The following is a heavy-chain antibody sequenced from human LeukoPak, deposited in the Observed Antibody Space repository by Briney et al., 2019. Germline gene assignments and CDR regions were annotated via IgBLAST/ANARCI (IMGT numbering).Heavy chain of an antibody. D-gene: IGHD4-23*01. CDR2: IYTSGST. J-gene: IGHJ6*02. CDR1: GGSISSGSYY. V-gene: IGHV4-61*02. CDR3: ASLGGGNSYYYGMDV. Sequence: SQTLSLTCTVSGGSISSGSYYWSWIRQPAGTGLEWIGRIYTSGSTSYNPSLKSRVTISVDTSKNQFSLKLSSVTAADTAVYYCASLGGGNSYYYGMDVWGQGTTVTVSS.